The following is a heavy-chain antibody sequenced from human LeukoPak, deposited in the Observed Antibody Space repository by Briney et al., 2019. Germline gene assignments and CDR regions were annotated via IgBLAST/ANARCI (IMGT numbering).Heavy chain of an antibody. CDR2: ISVYNDNR. V-gene: IGHV1-18*01. D-gene: IGHD5-12*01. J-gene: IGHJ4*02. CDR1: GYTFYSYG. Sequence: GASVKVSCKASGYTFYSYGISWVRQAPGQGLEWMALISVYNDNRRYAQNFQGRVTLTTDKSTSTAYMELRSLKSDDTATYYCVRDGRFEYSHFYYFDYWGQGTQVTVSS. CDR3: VRDGRFEYSHFYYFDY.